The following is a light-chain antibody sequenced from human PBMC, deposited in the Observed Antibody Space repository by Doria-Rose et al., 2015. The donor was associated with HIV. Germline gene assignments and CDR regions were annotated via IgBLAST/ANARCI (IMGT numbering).Light chain of an antibody. CDR2: AAS. V-gene: IGKV1-39*01. J-gene: IGKJ1*01. CDR3: QQTYSSPPWT. CDR1: QTVSTS. Sequence: IQMTQSPSSLSASIGDRVTITCRASQTVSTSLNWFQQEPGKAPKLLIYAASRLQSGVPSRFSGSGSGTDFTLTISGLQPGDFATYYCQQTYSSPPWTFGQGTKVEMK.